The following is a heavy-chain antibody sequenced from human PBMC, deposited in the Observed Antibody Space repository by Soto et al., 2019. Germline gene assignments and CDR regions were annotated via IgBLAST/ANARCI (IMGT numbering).Heavy chain of an antibody. CDR1: GFTFTMYW. CDR3: ARGDPGYSYRKVDL. D-gene: IGHD5-18*01. CDR2: VNSDGTGT. V-gene: IGHV3-74*01. J-gene: IGHJ5*02. Sequence: GGSLRLSCEASGFTFTMYWMYWVRQAPGKGLVWVSRVNSDGTGTTYADSVKGRFTVSRDNAKNSVFLQMDSLRAKDAGVYFCARGDPGYSYRKVDLWGQGTLVTSPQ.